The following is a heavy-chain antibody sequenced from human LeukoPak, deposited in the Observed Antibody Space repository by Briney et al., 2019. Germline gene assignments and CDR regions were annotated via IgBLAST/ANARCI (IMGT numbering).Heavy chain of an antibody. Sequence: SETLSLTCTVSGGSISSYYWSWIRQPPGKGLEWIGYIYYSGSTNYNPSLKSRVTISVDTSKNQFSLKLSSVTAADTAVYYCARDPLWHYWGQGTLVTVSS. D-gene: IGHD2-21*01. CDR1: GGSISSYY. CDR2: IYYSGST. J-gene: IGHJ4*02. V-gene: IGHV4-59*01. CDR3: ARDPLWHY.